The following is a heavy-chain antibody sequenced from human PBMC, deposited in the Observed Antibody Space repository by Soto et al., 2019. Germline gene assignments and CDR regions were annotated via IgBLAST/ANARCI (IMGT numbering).Heavy chain of an antibody. D-gene: IGHD3-10*01. CDR2: ISAHNGNT. J-gene: IGHJ4*02. Sequence: QVHLVQSGAEVKKPGASVKVSCKASGYTFTSYGITWVRQAPGQGLEWMGWISAHNGNTDYAQKLQGRVIVTRDTSTRTAYMELRSLISDDTGVYYCARGRYGAYWGQGALVTVSS. V-gene: IGHV1-18*01. CDR1: GYTFTSYG. CDR3: ARGRYGAY.